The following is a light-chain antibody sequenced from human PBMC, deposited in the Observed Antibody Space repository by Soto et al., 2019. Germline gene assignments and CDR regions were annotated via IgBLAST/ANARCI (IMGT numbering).Light chain of an antibody. J-gene: IGLJ1*01. V-gene: IGLV2-14*01. CDR1: SSDVGGYNY. Sequence: QSVLTQPASVSGSPGQSIPISCTGTSSDVGGYNYVSWYQQHPGKAPKLMIYDVSNRPSGVSNRFSGSKSGNTASLTISGLQAEDEADYYCSSYTSSSTRVFGTGTQLTVL. CDR3: SSYTSSSTRV. CDR2: DVS.